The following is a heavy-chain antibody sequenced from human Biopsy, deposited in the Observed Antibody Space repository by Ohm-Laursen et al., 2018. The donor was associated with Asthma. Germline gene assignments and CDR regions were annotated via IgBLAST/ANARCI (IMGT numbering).Heavy chain of an antibody. CDR3: ARKAGSCISRTCYSLDF. V-gene: IGHV1-69*01. CDR2: INSVFGTT. D-gene: IGHD2-2*01. J-gene: IGHJ4*02. Sequence: SSVKVSCKSLGGTFNTYVIGWVRQAPGQGLEWMGGINSVFGTTTYPQKFQDGVTITADDSTSTVYMELGSLRSEDTAVYYCARKAGSCISRTCYSLDFWGQGTLVTVSS. CDR1: GGTFNTYV.